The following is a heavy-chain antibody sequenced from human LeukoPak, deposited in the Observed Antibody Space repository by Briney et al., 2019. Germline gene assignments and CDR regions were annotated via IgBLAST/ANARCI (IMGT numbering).Heavy chain of an antibody. V-gene: IGHV4-59*01. CDR3: AGGGVMPADWSGCLGHYDYYMDV. J-gene: IGHJ6*03. Sequence: PSETLSLTCTVSGVSISSYYWSWVRQPPGKGLEWIGYIYYSGSTNYNPSLKSRFTISVDTSKNQFSLKLSSVTAADTDVYYCAGGGVMPADWSGCLGHYDYYMDVWGKGTTVTVSS. CDR2: IYYSGST. CDR1: GVSISSYY. D-gene: IGHD3-16*01.